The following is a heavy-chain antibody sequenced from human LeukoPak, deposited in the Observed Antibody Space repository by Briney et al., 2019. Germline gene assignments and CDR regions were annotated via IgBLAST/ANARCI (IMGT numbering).Heavy chain of an antibody. V-gene: IGHV1-2*02. J-gene: IGHJ4*02. Sequence: ASVKVSCKASGYTLTGYYMHWVRQAPGQGLEWMGWINPNSGGTNYAQKFQGRVTMTRDTSISTAYMELSRLRPDDTAVYYCARSPNSYSSGWYYFDYWGQGTLVTVSS. CDR2: INPNSGGT. D-gene: IGHD6-19*01. CDR3: ARSPNSYSSGWYYFDY. CDR1: GYTLTGYY.